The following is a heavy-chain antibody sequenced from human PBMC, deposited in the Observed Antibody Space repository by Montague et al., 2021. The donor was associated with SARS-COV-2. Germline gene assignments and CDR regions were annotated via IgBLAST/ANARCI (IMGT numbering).Heavy chain of an antibody. CDR3: ARGFDY. J-gene: IGHJ4*02. Sequence: SETLSLTCTVSGGSISSYYWSWIRQPPGKGPEWIGYIYYSGSTNYNPSLKSRVTISVDTSKNQFSLKLSSVTAADTAVYYCARGFDYWVQGTLVTVSS. CDR2: IYYSGST. V-gene: IGHV4-59*01. CDR1: GGSISSYY.